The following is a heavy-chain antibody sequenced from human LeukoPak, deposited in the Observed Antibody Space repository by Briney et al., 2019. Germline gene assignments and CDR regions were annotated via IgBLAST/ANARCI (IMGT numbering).Heavy chain of an antibody. J-gene: IGHJ5*02. CDR3: ARDGRVLMVYVGGNWFDP. CDR2: ISYDGSNK. CDR1: GFTFSSYA. D-gene: IGHD2-8*01. Sequence: GGSLRLSCAASGFTFSSYAMHWVRQAPGKGLEWVAVISYDGSNKYYADSVKGRFTISRDNSKNTLYLQMNSLRAEDTAVYYCARDGRVLMVYVGGNWFDPWGQGTLVTVSS. V-gene: IGHV3-30*04.